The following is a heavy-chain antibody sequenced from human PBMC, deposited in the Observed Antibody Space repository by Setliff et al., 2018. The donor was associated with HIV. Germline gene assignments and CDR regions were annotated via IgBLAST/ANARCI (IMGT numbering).Heavy chain of an antibody. Sequence: SETLSLTCAVHGGSLSGYHWSWIRQSPEKGLEWNGEINHSGSTNYNPSLKSRVTMSVDTSKNQFSLKLSSVTAADTAVYYCARGGGYDRSGYYPFDYWGQGTPVTVSS. D-gene: IGHD3-22*01. CDR2: INHSGST. J-gene: IGHJ4*02. V-gene: IGHV4-34*01. CDR3: ARGGGYDRSGYYPFDY. CDR1: GGSLSGYH.